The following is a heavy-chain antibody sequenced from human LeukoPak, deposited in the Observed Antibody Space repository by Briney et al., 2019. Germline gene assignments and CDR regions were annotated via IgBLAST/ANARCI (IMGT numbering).Heavy chain of an antibody. CDR1: GGSISSYY. J-gene: IGHJ4*02. V-gene: IGHV4-59*01. CDR3: ARVRYYYGSGSYYNDY. CDR2: IYYSGST. D-gene: IGHD3-10*01. Sequence: PSETLSLTCTVSGGSISSYYWSWIRQPPGKGLEWIGYIYYSGSTSYNPSLKSRVTISQGTSKNQFSLKLSSVTAADTAVYYCARVRYYYGSGSYYNDYWGQGTLVTVSS.